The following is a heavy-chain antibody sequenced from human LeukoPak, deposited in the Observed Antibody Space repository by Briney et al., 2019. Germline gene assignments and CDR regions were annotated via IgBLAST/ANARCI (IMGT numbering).Heavy chain of an antibody. Sequence: LEWMGGIIPIFGTANYAQKFQGRVTITADKSTSTAYMGPSSLRSEDTAVYYCARDYYGMDVWGKGTTVTVSS. V-gene: IGHV1-69*06. CDR2: IIPIFGTA. CDR3: ARDYYGMDV. J-gene: IGHJ6*04.